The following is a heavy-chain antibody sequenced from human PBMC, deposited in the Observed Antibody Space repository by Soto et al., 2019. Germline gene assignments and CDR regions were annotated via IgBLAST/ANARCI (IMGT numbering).Heavy chain of an antibody. Sequence: EVQLVESGGGLVKPGGSLRLSCAASGFTFSSYSMNWVRQAPGKGLEWVSSISSSSSYIYYADSVKGRFTISRDNAKNSLYLQMNSLRAEDTAVYYCAREDNWSGYSNWFDPWGQGTLVTVSS. D-gene: IGHD3-3*01. CDR1: GFTFSSYS. CDR2: ISSSSSYI. J-gene: IGHJ5*02. CDR3: AREDNWSGYSNWFDP. V-gene: IGHV3-21*01.